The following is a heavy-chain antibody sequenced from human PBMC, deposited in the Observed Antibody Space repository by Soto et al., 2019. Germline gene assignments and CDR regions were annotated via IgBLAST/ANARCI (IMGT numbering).Heavy chain of an antibody. Sequence: EVQLFESWGGLVQPGGSLRLSCAASGFTFSSYAMSWVRQAPGKGLEWVSAISGSGGSTYYADSVKGRFTISRDNSKNTLYLQMNSLRAEDTAVYYCARGPGYSSGGFEYWGQGTLVTVSS. CDR2: ISGSGGST. CDR1: GFTFSSYA. V-gene: IGHV3-23*01. CDR3: ARGPGYSSGGFEY. J-gene: IGHJ4*02. D-gene: IGHD6-19*01.